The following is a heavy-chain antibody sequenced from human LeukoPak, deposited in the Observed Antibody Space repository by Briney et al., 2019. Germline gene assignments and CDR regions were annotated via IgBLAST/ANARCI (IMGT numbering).Heavy chain of an antibody. CDR3: ASIIEYSSSPYYYYYMDV. Sequence: PSETLSLTCSVSGYAISSGYFWGWIRQPPGKGLEWIGTIYHSGSTYYNPSLKSRVTISVDTSKNQFSLKLSSVTAADTAVYYCASIIEYSSSPYYYYYMDVWGKGTTVTVSS. CDR2: IYHSGST. CDR1: GYAISSGYF. V-gene: IGHV4-38-2*02. D-gene: IGHD6-6*01. J-gene: IGHJ6*03.